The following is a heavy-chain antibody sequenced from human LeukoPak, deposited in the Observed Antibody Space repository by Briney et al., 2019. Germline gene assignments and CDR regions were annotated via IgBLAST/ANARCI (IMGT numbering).Heavy chain of an antibody. CDR2: IYYSGST. CDR1: GGSISSYY. J-gene: IGHJ4*02. Sequence: SETLSLTCTVSGGSISSYYWSWIRQPPGKGLEWIGYIYYSGSTNYNPSLKSRVTISVDTSKNQFSLKLCSVTAADTAVYYCARASRRYSGYDYWGQGTLVTVSS. CDR3: ARASRRYSGYDY. D-gene: IGHD5-12*01. V-gene: IGHV4-59*01.